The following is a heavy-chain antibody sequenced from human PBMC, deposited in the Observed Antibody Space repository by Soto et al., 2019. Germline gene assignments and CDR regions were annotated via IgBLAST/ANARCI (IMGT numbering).Heavy chain of an antibody. CDR3: AKDSVTLLWFGASDY. CDR2: ISWNSGSI. V-gene: IGHV3-9*01. CDR1: GFTFDDYA. J-gene: IGHJ4*02. D-gene: IGHD3-10*01. Sequence: EVQLVESGGGLVQPGRSLRLSCAASGFTFDDYAMHWVRQAPGKGLEWVSGISWNSGSIGYADSVKGRFTISRDNAKNSLYLQMNGLRAEDTALYCCAKDSVTLLWFGASDYWGQGTLVTVSS.